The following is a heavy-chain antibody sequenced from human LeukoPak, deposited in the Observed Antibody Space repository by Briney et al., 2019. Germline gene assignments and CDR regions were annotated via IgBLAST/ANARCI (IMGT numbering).Heavy chain of an antibody. Sequence: SVRVSSKASGGTFSSYAISWVGQAPGQGFEWMGRIIPILGIANYAQKFQGRVTITADKSTSTAYMELSSLRSEDTAVYYCARPTPYCGGDCLDYWGQGTLVTVSS. CDR3: ARPTPYCGGDCLDY. J-gene: IGHJ4*02. CDR1: GGTFSSYA. V-gene: IGHV1-69*04. CDR2: IIPILGIA. D-gene: IGHD2-21*02.